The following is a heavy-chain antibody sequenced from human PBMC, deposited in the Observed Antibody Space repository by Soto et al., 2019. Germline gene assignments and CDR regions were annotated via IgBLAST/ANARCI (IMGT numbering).Heavy chain of an antibody. CDR2: ISSGGKTT. J-gene: IGHJ5*02. CDR3: ARNCIIYYDGSRAHYS. D-gene: IGHD3-22*01. V-gene: IGHV3-48*03. Sequence: HPGGSLRLSCVASGFTFSSFEMNWVRQAPGKGLEWISYISSGGKTTYYADSVKGRFTISRDNAKNSLYLQMSSLRAEDAAVYYCARNCIIYYDGSRAHYSWGRGTLVTVSS. CDR1: GFTFSSFE.